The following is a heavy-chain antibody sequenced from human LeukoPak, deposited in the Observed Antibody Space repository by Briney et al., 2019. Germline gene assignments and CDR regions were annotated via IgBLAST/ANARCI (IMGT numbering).Heavy chain of an antibody. CDR3: ARHRMPNDFWSGPLDY. V-gene: IGHV4-39*01. CDR2: IYYSGST. D-gene: IGHD3-3*01. CDR1: GGSISSSSYY. Sequence: SETLSLTCTVSGGSISSSSYYWGWIRQPPGKGLEWIGSIYYSGSTYYNPSLKSRVTISVDTSKNQFSLKLSSVTAADTAVYYCARHRMPNDFWSGPLDYWGQGTLVTVSS. J-gene: IGHJ4*02.